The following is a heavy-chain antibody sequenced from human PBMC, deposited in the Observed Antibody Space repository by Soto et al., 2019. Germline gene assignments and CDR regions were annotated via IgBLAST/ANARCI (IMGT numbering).Heavy chain of an antibody. J-gene: IGHJ4*02. V-gene: IGHV4-59*08. CDR2: IYYSGST. Sequence: SETLSLTCTVSGGSISSYYWSWIRQPPGKGLEWIGYIYYSGSTNYNPSLKSRVTISVDTSKNQFSLKLSSVTAADTAVYYCARAICGGGSCYSRWGEFWVDYWGQGTLVTVSS. CDR3: ARAICGGGSCYSRWGEFWVDY. D-gene: IGHD2-15*01. CDR1: GGSISSYY.